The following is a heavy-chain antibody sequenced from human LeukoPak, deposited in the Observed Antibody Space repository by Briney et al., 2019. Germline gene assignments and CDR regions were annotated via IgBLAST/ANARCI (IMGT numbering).Heavy chain of an antibody. CDR2: IYYSGST. CDR1: GGSISSYY. CDR3: ARGGYTRGGFDY. J-gene: IGHJ4*02. D-gene: IGHD5-24*01. V-gene: IGHV4-59*01. Sequence: PSETLSLTCTVSGGSISSYYWSWIRQPPGKGLEWIGYIYYSGSTNYNPSLKSRVTISVDTSKNQFSLKLSSVTAADTAVYYCARGGYTRGGFDYWGQGTLVTVSS.